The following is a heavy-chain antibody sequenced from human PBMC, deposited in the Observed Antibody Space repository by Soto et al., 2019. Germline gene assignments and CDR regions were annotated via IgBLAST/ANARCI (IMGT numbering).Heavy chain of an antibody. CDR3: TRALSGSYDS. Sequence: PSQTLSLTCAISGDSVSSKSAAWNWIRQSPSRGLEWLGRTYYRTKWSTDYAVSVKSRITINPDTSKNQFSPHLNSVTPEDTAVYYCTRALSGSYDSWGQGTLVTVSS. V-gene: IGHV6-1*01. CDR2: TYYRTKWST. D-gene: IGHD1-26*01. CDR1: GDSVSSKSAA. J-gene: IGHJ5*01.